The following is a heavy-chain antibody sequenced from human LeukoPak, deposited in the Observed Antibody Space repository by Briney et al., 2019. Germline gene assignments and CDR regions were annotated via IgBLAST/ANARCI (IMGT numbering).Heavy chain of an antibody. CDR1: GGSFSGYY. CDR2: INHSGST. CDR3: ARVYYDSSGYYPGWFDP. V-gene: IGHV4-34*01. J-gene: IGHJ5*02. D-gene: IGHD3-22*01. Sequence: PSETLSLTCAVYGGSFSGYYWSWIRQPPGKGLEWIGEINHSGSTNYNPSLKSRVTISVDTSKNQFSLKLSSVTAADTAVYYCARVYYDSSGYYPGWFDPWGQGTLVTVSS.